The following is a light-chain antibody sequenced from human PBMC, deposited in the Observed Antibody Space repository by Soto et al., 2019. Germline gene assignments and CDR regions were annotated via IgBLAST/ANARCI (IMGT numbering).Light chain of an antibody. Sequence: EIVMTQSPATLSVSPGERATLSCTASQSVSGNLAWYQQKPGQAPRLLIYGASTRATGIPARFSGSGSGTEFTLTISSLQSEDFAVYYCQQYNNWPRTFGQGTRLEIK. CDR1: QSVSGN. CDR2: GAS. CDR3: QQYNNWPRT. J-gene: IGKJ5*01. V-gene: IGKV3-15*01.